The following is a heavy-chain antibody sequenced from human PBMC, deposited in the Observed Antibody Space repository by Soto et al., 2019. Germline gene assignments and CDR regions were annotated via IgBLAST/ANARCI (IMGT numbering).Heavy chain of an antibody. CDR2: IWYDGSNK. Sequence: QVQLVESGGGVVQPGRSLRLSCAASGFTFSSYGMHWVRQAPGKGLEWVAVIWYDGSNKYYAESVKGRFTISRDNSKNTLYLQMNSLRAEDTAVYYCARWGHSSSWSYYYYYYMDVWGKGTTVTVSS. J-gene: IGHJ6*03. CDR1: GFTFSSYG. V-gene: IGHV3-33*01. CDR3: ARWGHSSSWSYYYYYYMDV. D-gene: IGHD6-13*01.